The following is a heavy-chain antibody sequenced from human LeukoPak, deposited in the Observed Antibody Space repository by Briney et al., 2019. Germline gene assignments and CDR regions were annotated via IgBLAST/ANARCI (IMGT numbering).Heavy chain of an antibody. D-gene: IGHD3-22*01. CDR1: GYTFTDYY. V-gene: IGHV1-2*02. CDR2: INPNSGGT. CDR3: ARVVTSSGFNYFDP. J-gene: IGHJ5*02. Sequence: RASVKVSCKASGYTFTDYYMDWVRQAPGQGLEWMGWINPNSGGTNYAQQFQGRVTMSRDTSNSTAYMELSRLRSDDTAVYYCARVVTSSGFNYFDPWGQGTLVTVSS.